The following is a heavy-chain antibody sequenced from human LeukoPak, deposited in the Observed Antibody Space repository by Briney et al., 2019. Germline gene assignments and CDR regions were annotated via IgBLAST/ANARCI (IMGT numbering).Heavy chain of an antibody. Sequence: SETLSLTCAVYGGSFSGYYWSWIRQPPGKGLEWIGEINHSRSTNYNPSHKSRVTISVDTSKNQFSLKLSSVTAADMAMYYCARGVPTYYYGSGSYLGNDYWGQGTLVTVSS. CDR1: GGSFSGYY. CDR2: INHSRST. V-gene: IGHV4-34*01. CDR3: ARGVPTYYYGSGSYLGNDY. J-gene: IGHJ4*02. D-gene: IGHD3-10*01.